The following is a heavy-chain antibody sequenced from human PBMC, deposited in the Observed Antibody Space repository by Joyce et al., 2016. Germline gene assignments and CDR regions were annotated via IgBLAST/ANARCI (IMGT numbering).Heavy chain of an antibody. CDR1: GGSVSPYY. CDR2: IHYTGST. J-gene: IGHJ4*02. V-gene: IGHV4-59*02. D-gene: IGHD3-3*01. CDR3: ARRGEDTSGYYVM. Sequence: QVQLQESGQRLVKPSETLSLTCTVSGGSVSPYYWSWIRQPPGKRLEWSGYIHYTGSTDYNASLKSRLTISVDTSRNQFSLNLASVTAADTAVYYCARRGEDTSGYYVMWGQGILVTVSS.